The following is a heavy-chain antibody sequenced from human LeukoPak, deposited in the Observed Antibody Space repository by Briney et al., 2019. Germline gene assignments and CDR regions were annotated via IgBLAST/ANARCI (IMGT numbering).Heavy chain of an antibody. J-gene: IGHJ4*02. Sequence: GGSLRLSCAASGASLFTFTSAWMTWVRQAPGKGLERVGHIKSKTDGGTTDYAAPVKGRFTISTDDSKNTLYLQMTSLKTEDTAVYYCTTTPYGSGTHFDYWGQGTPVTVSS. CDR2: IKSKTDGGTT. CDR1: GASLFTFTSAW. CDR3: TTTPYGSGTHFDY. D-gene: IGHD3-10*01. V-gene: IGHV3-15*01.